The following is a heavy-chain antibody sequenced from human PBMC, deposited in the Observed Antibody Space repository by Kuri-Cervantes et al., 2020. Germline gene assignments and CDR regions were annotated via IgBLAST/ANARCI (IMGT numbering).Heavy chain of an antibody. J-gene: IGHJ4*02. CDR2: INHSGST. D-gene: IGHD3-22*01. Sequence: SQTLSLTCAASGFTFSNTWMSWVRQPPGKGLEWIGEINHSGSTNYNPSLKSRVTISVDTSKNQFSLKLSPVTAADTAVYYCARAVDSIYTTYFDYWGQGTLVTVSS. V-gene: IGHV4-34*01. CDR3: ARAVDSIYTTYFDY. CDR1: GFTFSNTW.